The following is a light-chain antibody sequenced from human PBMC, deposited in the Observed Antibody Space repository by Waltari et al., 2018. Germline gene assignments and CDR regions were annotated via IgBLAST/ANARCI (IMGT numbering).Light chain of an antibody. V-gene: IGKV3-20*01. CDR3: QQYGSSPLT. CDR2: GAS. J-gene: IGKJ4*01. Sequence: EIVLTQSPGTLSLSPGERATLSCRASQSVSRSYLAWYQQKPGQAPRLLIYGASSRATGIPDRFSGSGSGTDFTLTISRLEPEDFAVYYCQQYGSSPLTFGGGTKVEIK. CDR1: QSVSRSY.